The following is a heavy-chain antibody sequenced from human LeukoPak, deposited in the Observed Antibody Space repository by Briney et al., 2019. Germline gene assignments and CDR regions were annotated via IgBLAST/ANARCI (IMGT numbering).Heavy chain of an antibody. CDR2: IQNDGSDK. D-gene: IGHD6-13*01. Sequence: GVSLRLSCAASGFTFRSSGMHWVRQAPGKGLEWVTFIQNDGSDKYYAASVKGRFTISRDNSKNTVYLHMASLRADDTALYYCAREGGRAVPGRFDQWGQGTLVTVSS. CDR1: GFTFRSSG. CDR3: AREGGRAVPGRFDQ. V-gene: IGHV3-30*02. J-gene: IGHJ4*02.